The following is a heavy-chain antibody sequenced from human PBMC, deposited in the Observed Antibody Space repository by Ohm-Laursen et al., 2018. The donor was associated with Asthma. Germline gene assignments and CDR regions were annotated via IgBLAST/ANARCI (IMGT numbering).Heavy chain of an antibody. CDR2: FNPNDGAT. Sequence: ASVKVSCKASGYTFTAYYMHWVRQAPGQGLEWMGRFNPNDGATSFAQKFQGRVTMTRDTSISTAYMELSRLRSDDTAVYYCAREKKGWFDPWDQGTLVTVSS. V-gene: IGHV1-2*06. CDR3: AREKKGWFDP. J-gene: IGHJ5*02. CDR1: GYTFTAYY.